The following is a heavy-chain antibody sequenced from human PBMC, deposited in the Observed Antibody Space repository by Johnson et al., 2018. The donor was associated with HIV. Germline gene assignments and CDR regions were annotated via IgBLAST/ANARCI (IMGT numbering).Heavy chain of an antibody. V-gene: IGHV3-23*04. D-gene: IGHD6-19*01. Sequence: VQLVESGGGVVQPGGSLRLSCAASGFTFSSYAMSWVRQAPGKGLEWVSTLGGSGGTTYYTDSVKGRFTISRDNSKNSLYLQMNSLRAEYTAVYYCARGGPIAVETTGAFDIWGQGTMVIVSS. CDR1: GFTFSSYA. CDR2: LGGSGGTT. CDR3: ARGGPIAVETTGAFDI. J-gene: IGHJ3*02.